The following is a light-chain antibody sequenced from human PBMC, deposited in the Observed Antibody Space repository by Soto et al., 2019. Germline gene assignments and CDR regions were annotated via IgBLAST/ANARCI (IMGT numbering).Light chain of an antibody. V-gene: IGKV1-6*01. Sequence: IQMTQTPSSLSASVGGRVTITCRASQGIRNDLGWYQQKPGKAPKLLIYAASSLQSGVPSRFSDSGSGTDFTLTISSLQPEDFATYYCLQDYNYPRTFGQGTKVDI. CDR1: QGIRND. CDR3: LQDYNYPRT. CDR2: AAS. J-gene: IGKJ1*01.